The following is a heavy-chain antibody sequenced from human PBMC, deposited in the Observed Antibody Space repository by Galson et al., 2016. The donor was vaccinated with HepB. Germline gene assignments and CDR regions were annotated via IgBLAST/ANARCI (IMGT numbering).Heavy chain of an antibody. CDR2: INWDGSAT. Sequence: CAASGFTFDNFVIHWVRQAPGKGPEWVALINWDGSATFYADSVKGRFTISRDNSKNSLYLQMNSLTPDDTALYYCTKASGSDYYFDYWGRGTLVTVSS. CDR3: TKASGSDYYFDY. D-gene: IGHD1-26*01. V-gene: IGHV3-43D*03. CDR1: GFTFDNFV. J-gene: IGHJ4*02.